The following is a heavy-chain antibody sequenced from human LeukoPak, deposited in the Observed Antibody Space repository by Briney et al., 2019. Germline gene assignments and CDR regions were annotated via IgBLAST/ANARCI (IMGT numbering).Heavy chain of an antibody. J-gene: IGHJ4*02. CDR3: AKDFLERAYGSVSYPTS. D-gene: IGHD3-10*01. Sequence: GRSLRLSCAASGFTFSSYGMHWVRQAPGKGLEWVAVISYDGYNKYYADSEKGRFTISRDNSKNTLYLQMNSLRAEDTALYYCAKDFLERAYGSVSYPTSWGQGTLVTVSS. CDR2: ISYDGYNK. V-gene: IGHV3-30*18. CDR1: GFTFSSYG.